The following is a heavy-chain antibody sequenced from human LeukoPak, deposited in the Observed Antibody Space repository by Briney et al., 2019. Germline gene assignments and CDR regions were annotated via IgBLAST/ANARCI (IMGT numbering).Heavy chain of an antibody. CDR2: IYHSGST. D-gene: IGHD3-22*01. V-gene: IGHV4-38-2*01. CDR3: ARQTQYYYDSSGYYLDYFDY. CDR1: GYSISSGYY. Sequence: SETLSLTCAVSGYSISSGYYWGWIRQPPGKGLEWIGSIYHSGSTYYNPSLKSRVTISVDTSKNQFSLKLSSVTAADTAVYYCARQTQYYYDSSGYYLDYFDYWGQGTLVTVSS. J-gene: IGHJ4*02.